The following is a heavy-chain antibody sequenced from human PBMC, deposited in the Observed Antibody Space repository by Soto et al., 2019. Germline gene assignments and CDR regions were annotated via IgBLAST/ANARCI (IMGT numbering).Heavy chain of an antibody. V-gene: IGHV1-18*01. CDR3: SRDSSGWTNYFDY. J-gene: IGHJ4*02. D-gene: IGHD6-19*01. Sequence: QLQLVQSGAEVKKPGASVKVSCKASGYTFTSYGISWVRQAPGQGLEWMGWISACNSNTNSAQKLQGRVTMTTDTSTSIAYMELRSLTTGDTAVYYCSRDSSGWTNYFDYRGQGTLVTVSS. CDR2: ISACNSNT. CDR1: GYTFTSYG.